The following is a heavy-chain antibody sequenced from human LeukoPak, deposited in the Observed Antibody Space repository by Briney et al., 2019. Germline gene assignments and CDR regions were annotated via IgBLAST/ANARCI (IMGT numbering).Heavy chain of an antibody. D-gene: IGHD3-22*01. J-gene: IGHJ2*01. CDR3: ARAAPYYYDSSGYQSDL. Sequence: ASVKVSCKASGYTFTGYYMHWVRQAPGQGLEWMGWINPNSGGTNYAQKFQGRVTMTRDTSISTAYMELSRLRSDDTAVYYCARAAPYYYDSSGYQSDLWGRSTLVTVSS. V-gene: IGHV1-2*02. CDR2: INPNSGGT. CDR1: GYTFTGYY.